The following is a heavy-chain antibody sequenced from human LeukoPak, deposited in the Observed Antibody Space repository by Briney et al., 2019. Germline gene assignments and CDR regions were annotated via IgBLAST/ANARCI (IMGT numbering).Heavy chain of an antibody. CDR3: ARHAVVVVAANRDDWFDP. Sequence: SETLSLTCTVSGGSISSSSYYWGWIRQPPGKGLEWIGSIYYSGSTYYNPSLKSRVTISVDTSKNQFSLKLSSVTAADTAVYYCARHAVVVVAANRDDWFDPWGQGTLVTVSS. CDR2: IYYSGST. J-gene: IGHJ5*02. CDR1: GGSISSSSYY. D-gene: IGHD2-15*01. V-gene: IGHV4-39*01.